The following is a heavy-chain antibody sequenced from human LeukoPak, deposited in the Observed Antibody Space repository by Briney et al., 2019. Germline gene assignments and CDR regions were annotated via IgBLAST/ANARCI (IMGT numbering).Heavy chain of an antibody. J-gene: IGHJ4*02. Sequence: GGSLRLSCAASGFTFSSYEMNCVRQAPGKGLEWVSYISSSGSTIYYADSVKGRFTISRDNAKNSLYLQMNSLRAEDTAVYYCARDWWELPVYWGQGTLVTVSS. D-gene: IGHD1-26*01. CDR1: GFTFSSYE. CDR3: ARDWWELPVY. V-gene: IGHV3-48*03. CDR2: ISSSGSTI.